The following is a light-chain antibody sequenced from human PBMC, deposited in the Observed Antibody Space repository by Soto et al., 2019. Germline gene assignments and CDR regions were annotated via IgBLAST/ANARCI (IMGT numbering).Light chain of an antibody. V-gene: IGKV1-5*03. J-gene: IGKJ1*01. CDR2: KAS. Sequence: DIQMTQSPSTLSGSVGDRVTITCRASQTISSWLAWYQQKPGKAPKLLIYKASTLKSGVPSRFSGSGSGTEFTLTISSLQPDDFATYYCQHYNSYLEAFCQGTKVDIK. CDR3: QHYNSYLEA. CDR1: QTISSW.